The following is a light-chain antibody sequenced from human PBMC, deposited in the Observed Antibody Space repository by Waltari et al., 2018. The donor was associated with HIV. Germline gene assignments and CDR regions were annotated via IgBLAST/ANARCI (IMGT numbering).Light chain of an antibody. V-gene: IGLV1-40*01. CDR1: SSNIGAGYD. J-gene: IGLJ3*02. Sequence: QSALTQPPSVSGAPGQRVTISCTGSSSNIGAGYDVHWYQQVPGTAPKLLIYVNSNRPAGVPDRFSGSKSGTSASRAVTGLQAEDEADYYCQSYDSSLSGGVFGGGTKLTVL. CDR2: VNS. CDR3: QSYDSSLSGGV.